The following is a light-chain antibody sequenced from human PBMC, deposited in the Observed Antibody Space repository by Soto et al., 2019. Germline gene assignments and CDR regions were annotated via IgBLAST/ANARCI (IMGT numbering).Light chain of an antibody. Sequence: DIQMTQSPSSVSASVGDRVTITCRASQSIGRFLNWYQQKPGKAPNVLINVASTLRSGVPSRFSGSGSGTDFNLTINSLQPEDFATYFCQQSFTTPLTFGGGTKVEIK. CDR3: QQSFTTPLT. V-gene: IGKV1-39*01. CDR2: VAS. CDR1: QSIGRF. J-gene: IGKJ4*01.